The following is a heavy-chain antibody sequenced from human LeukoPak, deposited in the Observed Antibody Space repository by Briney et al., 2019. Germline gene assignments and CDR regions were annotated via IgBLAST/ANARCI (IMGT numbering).Heavy chain of an antibody. D-gene: IGHD2-15*01. J-gene: IGHJ4*02. CDR3: ARTQDIVVVVADYGIGY. CDR2: ISSSSSYI. CDR1: GFTFSSYS. Sequence: GGSLRLSCAASGFTFSSYSMNWVRQAPGKGLEWVSSISSSSSYIYYADSVKGRFTISRDNAKNSLYLQMNSLRAEDTAVYYCARTQDIVVVVADYGIGYWGQGTLVTVSS. V-gene: IGHV3-21*01.